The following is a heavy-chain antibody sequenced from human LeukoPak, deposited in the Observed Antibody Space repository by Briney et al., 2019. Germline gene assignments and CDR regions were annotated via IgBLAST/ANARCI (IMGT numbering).Heavy chain of an antibody. V-gene: IGHV4-30-4*01. D-gene: IGHD3-3*02. CDR1: GGSISSGDYY. J-gene: IGHJ4*02. CDR3: ARVALPSGFDY. CDR2: IYYSGST. Sequence: SETLSLTCTVSGGSISSGDYYWSWIRQPPGKGLEWIGYIYYSGSTYYNPSLKSRVTISVDTSKNQFSLKLSSVTAADTAVYYCARVALPSGFDYWGQGTLVTVSS.